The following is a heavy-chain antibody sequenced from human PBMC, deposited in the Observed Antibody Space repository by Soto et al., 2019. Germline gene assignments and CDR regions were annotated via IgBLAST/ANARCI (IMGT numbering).Heavy chain of an antibody. CDR1: GGSISSSSNH. CDR2: IYYSENT. D-gene: IGHD4-17*01. J-gene: IGHJ4*02. Sequence: QLQLQESGPGLVKPSETLSLTCTVSGGSISSSSNHWGWFRQPPGKGLEWIGNIYYSENTYYNPSLKSRVTISVDTSKNQFSLRLTSVTAADTAVYYCATHPPYGPLDHWGQGTLVTVSS. CDR3: ATHPPYGPLDH. V-gene: IGHV4-39*01.